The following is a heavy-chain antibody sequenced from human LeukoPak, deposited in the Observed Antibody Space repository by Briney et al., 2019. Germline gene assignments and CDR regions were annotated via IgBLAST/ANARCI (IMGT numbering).Heavy chain of an antibody. CDR3: ANPQTYYDSSLGH. V-gene: IGHV3-23*01. J-gene: IGHJ4*02. D-gene: IGHD3-22*01. CDR1: GFTFSSYA. Sequence: TGGSLRLSCAASGFTFSSYAMSWVRQAPGKGLEWVSAISGSGGSTYYADSVKGRFTISRDNSKNTLYLQMNSLRAEDTAVYYCANPQTYYDSSLGHWGPGNLVTVPS. CDR2: ISGSGGST.